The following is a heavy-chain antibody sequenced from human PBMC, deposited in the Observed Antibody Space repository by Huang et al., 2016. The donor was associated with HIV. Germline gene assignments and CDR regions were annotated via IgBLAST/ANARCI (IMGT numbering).Heavy chain of an antibody. CDR1: GFTFSSYN. CDR3: ARLVVRGVKDN. CDR2: INNSSSTI. D-gene: IGHD3-10*01. J-gene: IGHJ4*02. Sequence: EVQLVESGGGLVQPEGSLRLSCTASGFTFSSYNMNWVRQAPGKGLELVSYINNSSSTIYYADSVKGRFTISRDNVKNSLYLQMHSLRAEDTAVYYCARLVVRGVKDNWGQGTLVTVSS. V-gene: IGHV3-48*01.